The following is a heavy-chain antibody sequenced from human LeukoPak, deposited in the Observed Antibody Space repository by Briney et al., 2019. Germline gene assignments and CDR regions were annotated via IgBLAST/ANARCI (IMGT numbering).Heavy chain of an antibody. V-gene: IGHV3-23*01. Sequence: GGSLRLSCAASGFTFSSFAMSWVRQAPGKGLEWVSATSGSGGSTHYADSVKGRFTISRDNSKNTLYVQMNSLRAEDTAVYYCAKARAYLDAFDIWGQGTMVTVSS. CDR1: GFTFSSFA. CDR3: AKARAYLDAFDI. CDR2: TSGSGGST. D-gene: IGHD3-16*01. J-gene: IGHJ3*02.